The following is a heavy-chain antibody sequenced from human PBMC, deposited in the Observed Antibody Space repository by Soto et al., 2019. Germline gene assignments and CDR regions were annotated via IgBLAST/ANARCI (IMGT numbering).Heavy chain of an antibody. CDR3: ARLRVGATDLYYYYYYGMDV. CDR2: IIPIFGTA. V-gene: IGHV1-69*13. D-gene: IGHD1-26*01. CDR1: GGTFSSYA. J-gene: IGHJ6*02. Sequence: ASVKVSCKASGGTFSSYAISWVRQAPGQGLEWMGGIIPIFGTANYAQKFQGRVTITADESTSTAYMELSSLRSEDTAVYYCARLRVGATDLYYYYYYGMDVWGQGTTVTVSS.